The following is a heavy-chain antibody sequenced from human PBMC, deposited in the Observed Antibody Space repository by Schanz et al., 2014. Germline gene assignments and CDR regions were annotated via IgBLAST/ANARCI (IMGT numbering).Heavy chain of an antibody. CDR2: ISGSGGNT. Sequence: EVQLVESGGGLVQPGGSLRLSCAASGFTFSSSSMNWVRQAPGRGLGWVSIISGSGGNTYCADAVRGQFTISRDNAENTLLMQMNSLRAEDTAEDYCAKYRGEYRVSGSYRELEYWGQGTLVNGSA. D-gene: IGHD3-10*01. V-gene: IGHV3-23*04. CDR3: AKYRGEYRVSGSYRELEY. J-gene: IGHJ4*02. CDR1: GFTFSSSS.